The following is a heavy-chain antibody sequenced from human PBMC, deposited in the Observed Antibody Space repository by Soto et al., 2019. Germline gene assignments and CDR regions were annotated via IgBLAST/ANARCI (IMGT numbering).Heavy chain of an antibody. Sequence: KPSETLSLTCTVSGGSISSGGYSWSWIRQPPRKGLEWIGYIYYSGSTNYNPSPKSRVTISVDTSKNQFSLKPSSVTAADTAVYYCARRISGYYGSGSYYMYYYYGMDVWGQGTTVT. CDR2: IYYSGST. V-gene: IGHV4-61*08. CDR3: ARRISGYYGSGSYYMYYYYGMDV. D-gene: IGHD3-10*01. J-gene: IGHJ6*02. CDR1: GGSISSGGYS.